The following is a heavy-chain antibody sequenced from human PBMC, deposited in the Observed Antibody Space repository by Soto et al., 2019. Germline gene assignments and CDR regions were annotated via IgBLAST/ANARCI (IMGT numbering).Heavy chain of an antibody. Sequence: SETLSLTCNVSGGSISSGDYYWTWIRQSPGKGLEWIGYIYYTGSTFYSPSLKSRVTISLDTSEDHFSLDMNSVTAADTAVYFCARVSGHNTGYYSVYFMDVWGQGTTVT. CDR3: ARVSGHNTGYYSVYFMDV. D-gene: IGHD5-18*01. CDR2: IYYTGST. J-gene: IGHJ6*02. V-gene: IGHV4-30-4*01. CDR1: GGSISSGDYY.